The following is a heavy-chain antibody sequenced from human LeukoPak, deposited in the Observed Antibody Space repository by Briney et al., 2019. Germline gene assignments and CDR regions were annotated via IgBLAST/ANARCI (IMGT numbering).Heavy chain of an antibody. Sequence: RRPLRLSCAASGFTFSSYAMHWVRQAPGKGLEWVAVISYDGSNKYCADSVKGRFTISRDNSKNTLYLQMNSLRAEDTAVYYCARVSPRITMVRGVTYDYWGQGTLVTVSS. CDR3: ARVSPRITMVRGVTYDY. CDR2: ISYDGSNK. J-gene: IGHJ4*02. CDR1: GFTFSSYA. V-gene: IGHV3-30*04. D-gene: IGHD3-10*01.